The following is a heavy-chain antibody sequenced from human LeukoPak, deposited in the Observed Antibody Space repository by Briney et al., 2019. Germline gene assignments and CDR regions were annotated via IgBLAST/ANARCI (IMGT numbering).Heavy chain of an antibody. CDR3: GRILAARRNYYYYMDV. V-gene: IGHV4-4*09. CDR2: IYTSGST. CDR1: GGSISSYY. J-gene: IGHJ6*03. Sequence: SETLSLTCTVSGGSISSYYWSWIRQPPGKGLEWIGYIYTSGSTNYNPSLKSRVTISVDTSKNQFSLKLSSVTAADTAVYYCGRILAARRNYYYYMDVWGKGTTVTVSS. D-gene: IGHD6-6*01.